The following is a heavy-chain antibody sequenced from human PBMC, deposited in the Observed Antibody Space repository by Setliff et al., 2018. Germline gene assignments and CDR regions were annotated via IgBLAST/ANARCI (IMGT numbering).Heavy chain of an antibody. CDR3: ARGRHHDTLSGYIDF. J-gene: IGHJ4*02. D-gene: IGHD3-9*01. CDR1: GFTFSSYA. Sequence: GESLRLSCAASGFTFSSYALHWVRQAPGKGLEWVTLISYEGIDKYYADSVKGRFTVSRDNSKNTLYLQMNSLRAEDTAFYYCARGRHHDTLSGYIDFLGQGTLGTVPQ. CDR2: ISYEGIDK. V-gene: IGHV3-30*04.